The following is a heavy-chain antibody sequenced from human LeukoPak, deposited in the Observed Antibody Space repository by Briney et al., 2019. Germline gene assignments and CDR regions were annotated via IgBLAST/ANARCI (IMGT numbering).Heavy chain of an antibody. J-gene: IGHJ4*02. Sequence: GGSLRLSCAASGFSVSSNYMSWVRQAPGKGLEWVSVIYSSASTYYADYAKGRFTISRDKSKNTVYLQMNSLRAEDTAVYYCARYLNYDSAYWGQGTLVTVSS. D-gene: IGHD3-22*01. CDR1: GFSVSSNY. V-gene: IGHV3-53*01. CDR3: ARYLNYDSAY. CDR2: IYSSAST.